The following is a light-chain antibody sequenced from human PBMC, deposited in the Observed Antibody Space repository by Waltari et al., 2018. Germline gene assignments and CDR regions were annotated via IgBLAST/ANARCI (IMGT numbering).Light chain of an antibody. V-gene: IGKV2-28*01. CDR1: QSLLHSNGYNY. J-gene: IGKJ1*01. CDR3: MQALQTPWT. Sequence: DIVMTQSLLSLPVTPGEPASISCRSSQSLLHSNGYNYLDWYLQKPGQSPQLLIYLGSNRASRVPDRFSGSGSGTEFTLKISRVEAEDVGVYYCMQALQTPWTFGQGTKVEVK. CDR2: LGS.